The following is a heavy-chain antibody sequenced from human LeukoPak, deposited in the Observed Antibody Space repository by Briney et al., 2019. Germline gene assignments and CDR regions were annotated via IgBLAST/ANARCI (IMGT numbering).Heavy chain of an antibody. CDR3: ARVVAAAGNNWFDP. Sequence: SETLSLTCTVSGYSISSGYYWGWIRQPPGKGLEWIGSIYHSGSTYYNPSLKSRLSISIDTSKNQFSLKLNSVTAADTALYYCARVVAAAGNNWFDPWGQGTLVTVSS. V-gene: IGHV4-38-2*02. D-gene: IGHD6-13*01. CDR2: IYHSGST. J-gene: IGHJ5*02. CDR1: GYSISSGYY.